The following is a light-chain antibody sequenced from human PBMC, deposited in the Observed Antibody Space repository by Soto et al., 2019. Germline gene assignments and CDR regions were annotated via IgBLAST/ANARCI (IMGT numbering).Light chain of an antibody. CDR2: SAS. J-gene: IGKJ1*01. CDR1: QSFNSIY. V-gene: IGKV3-15*01. CDR3: LQYNNWPRT. Sequence: EIVLTQSPGTLSLSPGERATLSCRASQSFNSIYLAWYQQKPGQAPRRLIYSASTRAPGIPARFSGSGSGTEFTLTISGLQSEDFAVYYCLQYNNWPRTFGQGTKVDIK.